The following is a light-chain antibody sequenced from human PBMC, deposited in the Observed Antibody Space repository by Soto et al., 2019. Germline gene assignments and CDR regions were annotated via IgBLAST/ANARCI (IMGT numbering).Light chain of an antibody. CDR3: QQYGSRTYT. CDR2: GAS. V-gene: IGKV3-20*01. Sequence: IALTQSPGTLSLSPGERATLSCRASQSVSSTYLAWYQQKPGQAPRLLIYGASSRATGIPDRFIGSGSGTDFTLTISRLEPEDFAVYYCQQYGSRTYTFGQGTKLEIK. CDR1: QSVSSTY. J-gene: IGKJ2*01.